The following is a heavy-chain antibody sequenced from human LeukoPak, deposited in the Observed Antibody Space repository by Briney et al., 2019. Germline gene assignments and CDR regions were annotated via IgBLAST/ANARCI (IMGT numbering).Heavy chain of an antibody. V-gene: IGHV1-8*01. CDR3: AICGYSGYDPNCDAFDI. CDR1: GYTFTSYD. Sequence: ASVKVSCKASGYTFTSYDINWVRQATGQGLEWMGWMNPNSGNTGYAQKFQGRVTMTRNTSISTAYMELSRLRSDDTAVYYCAICGYSGYDPNCDAFDIWGQGTMVTVSS. J-gene: IGHJ3*02. CDR2: MNPNSGNT. D-gene: IGHD5-12*01.